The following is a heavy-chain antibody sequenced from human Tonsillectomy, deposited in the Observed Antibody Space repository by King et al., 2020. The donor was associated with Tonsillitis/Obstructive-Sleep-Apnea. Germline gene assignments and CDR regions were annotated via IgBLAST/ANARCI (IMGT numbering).Heavy chain of an antibody. CDR3: ARVLVRDGGKSIAHYFQYGMDV. J-gene: IGHJ6*02. CDR2: IWYDGTNK. V-gene: IGHV3-33*01. D-gene: IGHD4-23*01. Sequence: VQLVESGGGVVQPGRSLRLSCAASGFTFSTYGMHWVRQAPGKGLEWVAVIWYDGTNKCYGDSVKGRFTISRDNSKNMLYLQMNSLRGEDTAVYYCARVLVRDGGKSIAHYFQYGMDVWGQGTTVPVS. CDR1: GFTFSTYG.